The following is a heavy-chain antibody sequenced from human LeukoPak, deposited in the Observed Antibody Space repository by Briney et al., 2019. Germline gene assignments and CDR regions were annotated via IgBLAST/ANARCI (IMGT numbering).Heavy chain of an antibody. V-gene: IGHV3-74*01. CDR1: GFTFSAYW. CDR3: LTIVETTFDAFDI. CDR2: INTDGSSP. J-gene: IGHJ3*02. Sequence: GGSLRLSCAASGFTFSAYWMHWVRQAPGKGLVWVSRINTDGSSPTYAASVKGRFTISRDNAKNTLYLQMNSLTAEDTAVYYCLTIVETTFDAFDIWGQGTMVTVSS. D-gene: IGHD2/OR15-2a*01.